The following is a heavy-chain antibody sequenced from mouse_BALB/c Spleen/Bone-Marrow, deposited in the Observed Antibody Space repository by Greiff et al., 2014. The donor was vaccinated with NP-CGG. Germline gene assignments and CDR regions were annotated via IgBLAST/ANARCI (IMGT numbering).Heavy chain of an antibody. CDR2: ISHGGGTT. D-gene: IGHD2-3*01. CDR1: GFAFSSYD. CDR3: TRHGGYYPYYYAMDY. Sequence: DVQLVESGGGLVKPGGSLKLSCAASGFAFSSYDMSWVRQTPEKRLEWVAYISHGGGTTYYSDTVKGRFTISRDNAKNTLYLQMSSLKSEDTAIYYCTRHGGYYPYYYAMDYWGQGTSVNVSS. J-gene: IGHJ4*01. V-gene: IGHV5-12-1*01.